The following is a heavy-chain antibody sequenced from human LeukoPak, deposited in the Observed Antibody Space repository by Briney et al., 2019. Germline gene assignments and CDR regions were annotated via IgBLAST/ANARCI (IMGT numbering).Heavy chain of an antibody. CDR1: GFTFSSYS. CDR2: IISSSSYI. CDR3: ARTAGMITFGGVIANWFDP. V-gene: IGHV3-21*01. Sequence: PGGSLRLSCAASGFTFSSYSMNWVRQAPGKGLEWVSSIISSSSYIYYTDSVKGRVTISRDNGKNSLYLQMNSLRAYDTAVYYCARTAGMITFGGVIANWFDPWGQGTLVTVSS. D-gene: IGHD3-16*02. J-gene: IGHJ5*02.